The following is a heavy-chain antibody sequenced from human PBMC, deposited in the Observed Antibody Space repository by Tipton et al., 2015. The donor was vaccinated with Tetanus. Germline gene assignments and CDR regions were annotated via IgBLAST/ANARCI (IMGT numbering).Heavy chain of an antibody. D-gene: IGHD5-18*01. CDR2: ISSTGNPR. J-gene: IGHJ4*02. V-gene: IGHV3-48*01. CDR3: ARDASRYTYGSNYFDY. CDR1: GFTFSDYS. Sequence: GSLRLSCTASGFTFSDYSMNWVRQAPGKGLEWVSYISSTGNPRYYADFEQGRFTISRDSAKNSLYLEMSSPRAEDTAVYYCARDASRYTYGSNYFDYWGQGTLVTVSS.